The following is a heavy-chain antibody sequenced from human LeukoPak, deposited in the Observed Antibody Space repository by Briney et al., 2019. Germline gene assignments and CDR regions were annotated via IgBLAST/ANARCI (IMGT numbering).Heavy chain of an antibody. CDR2: INPNSGGA. J-gene: IGHJ3*02. CDR3: AGVCSSTSCYTASDAFDI. D-gene: IGHD2-2*02. Sequence: ASVKVSCKASGYTFTGYYMHWVRQAPGQGLEWMGWINPNSGGANYAQKFQGRVTMTRDTSISTAYMELSRLRSDDTDVYYCAGVCSSTSCYTASDAFDIWGQGTMVTVSS. V-gene: IGHV1-2*02. CDR1: GYTFTGYY.